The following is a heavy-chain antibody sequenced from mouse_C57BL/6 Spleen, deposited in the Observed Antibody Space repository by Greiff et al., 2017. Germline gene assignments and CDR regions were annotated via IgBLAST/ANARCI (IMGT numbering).Heavy chain of an antibody. D-gene: IGHD1-1*01. Sequence: QVQLQQSGPELVKPGASVKISCKASGYAFSSSWMNWVKQRPGKGLEWIGRIYPGDGDTNYNGKFKGKATLTADKSSSTAYMQLSSLTSEDSAVYFCARFDTTVVATWYYFDYWGQGTTLTVSS. J-gene: IGHJ2*01. CDR2: IYPGDGDT. CDR1: GYAFSSSW. V-gene: IGHV1-82*01. CDR3: ARFDTTVVATWYYFDY.